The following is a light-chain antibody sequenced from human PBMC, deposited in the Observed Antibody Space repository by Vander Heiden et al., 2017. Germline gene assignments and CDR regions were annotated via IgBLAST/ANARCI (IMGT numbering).Light chain of an antibody. CDR1: QIYSHF. CDR3: QQGYSTPPT. J-gene: IGKJ4*01. V-gene: IGKV1-39*01. CDR2: SAS. Sequence: DIQLTQSPSSQSAFVGDSVTITCRASQIYSHFLNWYQQKPGKAPKLLIYSASTLQAGVPSRFSGSGSGTDFTLAISSLQPEDVAAYHCQQGYSTPPTFGGGTKVEIK.